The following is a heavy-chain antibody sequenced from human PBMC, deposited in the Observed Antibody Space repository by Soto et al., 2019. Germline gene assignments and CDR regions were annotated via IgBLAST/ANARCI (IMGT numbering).Heavy chain of an antibody. CDR2: IYYSGST. V-gene: IGHV4-39*01. D-gene: IGHD4-17*01. CDR3: ARSYGGNTYYYYGMDV. CDR1: GGSISSSIYY. Sequence: PSETLSLTCTVSGGSISSSIYYWGWIRHPPGKGLEWIGSIYYSGSTYYNPSLKSRVTISVDTSKNQFSLKLSSVTAADTAVYYCARSYGGNTYYYYGMDVWGQGTTVTVSS. J-gene: IGHJ6*02.